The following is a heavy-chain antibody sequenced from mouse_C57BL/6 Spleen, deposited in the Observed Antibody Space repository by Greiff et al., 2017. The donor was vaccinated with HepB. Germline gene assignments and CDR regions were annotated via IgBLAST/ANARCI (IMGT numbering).Heavy chain of an antibody. CDR3: AGYYGSSAYYFDY. Sequence: VKLQQSGAELVKPGASVKISCKASGYTFTDYYINWVKQRPGQGLEWIGKIGPGSGSTYYNEKFKGKATLTADKSSSTAYMQLSSLTSEDSAVYFCAGYYGSSAYYFDYWGQGTTLTVSS. J-gene: IGHJ2*01. D-gene: IGHD1-1*01. CDR1: GYTFTDYY. CDR2: IGPGSGST. V-gene: IGHV1-77*01.